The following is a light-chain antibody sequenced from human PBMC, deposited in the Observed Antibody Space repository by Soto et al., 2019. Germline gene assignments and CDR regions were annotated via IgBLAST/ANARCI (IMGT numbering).Light chain of an antibody. J-gene: IGKJ4*01. V-gene: IGKV3-20*01. CDR1: QSVGSSY. CDR3: QKYGSSVT. CDR2: GAS. Sequence: EIVLTQSPGTLSLSPGERATLSCRASQSVGSSYLAWYQQKPGQAPRPLIYGASSRATGIPDRFSGSGSGADFTLTISRLEPEDFAVYYCQKYGSSVTFGGGTKVDIK.